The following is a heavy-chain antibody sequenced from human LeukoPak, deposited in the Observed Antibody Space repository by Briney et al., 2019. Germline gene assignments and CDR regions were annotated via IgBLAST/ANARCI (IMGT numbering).Heavy chain of an antibody. J-gene: IGHJ3*02. V-gene: IGHV4-30-4*08. D-gene: IGHD3-22*01. CDR3: ARAEKRVWLDAFDI. CDR2: IYYSGST. Sequence: PSETLSLTCTVSGGSISSGDYYWSWIRQPPGKGLEWIGYIYYSGSTYYNPSLKSRVTISVDTSKNQFSLKLSSVTAADTAVYYCARAEKRVWLDAFDIWGQGTMVTVSS. CDR1: GGSISSGDYY.